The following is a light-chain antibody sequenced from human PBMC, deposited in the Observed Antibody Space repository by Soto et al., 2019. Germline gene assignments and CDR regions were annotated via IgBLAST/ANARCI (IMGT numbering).Light chain of an antibody. CDR3: SSFTCSDSLEV. CDR1: SSDVGGYNF. V-gene: IGLV2-14*03. CDR2: DVS. J-gene: IGLJ2*01. Sequence: QSALTQPASVSGSPGQSITISCTGTSSDVGGYNFVSWYQHHPAKAPKLMIYDVSNRPSGVSNRFSGSKSGNTASLTISGLQAEAEDHDYCSSFTCSDSLEVFGEGTKVTVL.